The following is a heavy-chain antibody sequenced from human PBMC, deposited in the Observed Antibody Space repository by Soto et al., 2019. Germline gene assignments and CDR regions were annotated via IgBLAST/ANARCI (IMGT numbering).Heavy chain of an antibody. D-gene: IGHD3-16*01. Sequence: QVQLVQSGAEVKKPGSSVQVSCKASGGTFSDYAVSWVRQAPGQGLEWMGGIIPIFRTPNYAQKFQGRVTIIADKSTNTAYMELYSLKSEDTAVYYCAEEVRLGELGYYGMDVWGRGTTVTVSS. CDR1: GGTFSDYA. J-gene: IGHJ6*02. CDR3: AEEVRLGELGYYGMDV. CDR2: IIPIFRTP. V-gene: IGHV1-69*06.